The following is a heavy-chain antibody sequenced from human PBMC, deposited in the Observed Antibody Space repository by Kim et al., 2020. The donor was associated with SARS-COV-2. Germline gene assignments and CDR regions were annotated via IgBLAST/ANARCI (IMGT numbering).Heavy chain of an antibody. CDR2: INHSGRT. J-gene: IGHJ1*01. CDR1: GGSFSGYY. D-gene: IGHD3-10*01. V-gene: IGHV4-34*01. Sequence: SETLSLTCAVYGGSFSGYYWSWIRQPPGKGLEWIGEINHSGRTNYNPSLKSRVTISVDTSKNQFSLKLTSVTAADAAVHFCARRLWNTSGWGGHCCDLWGQGTLVTVSS. CDR3: ARRLWNTSGWGGHCCDL.